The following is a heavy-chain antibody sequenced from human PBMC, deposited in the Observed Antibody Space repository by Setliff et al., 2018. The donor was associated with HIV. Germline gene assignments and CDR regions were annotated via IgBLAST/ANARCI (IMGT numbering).Heavy chain of an antibody. CDR2: IWYDGSSK. CDR3: ASLPAAIVSSTYYFDY. D-gene: IGHD6-13*01. J-gene: IGHJ4*02. Sequence: PGGSLRLSCAASGFTFSSYGMHWVRQAPGKGLEWVAIIWYDGSSKYYADSVKGRFTISRDYSKNTVFLQMNSLRAADTAVYYCASLPAAIVSSTYYFDYWGQGTLVTVSS. CDR1: GFTFSSYG. V-gene: IGHV3-30*02.